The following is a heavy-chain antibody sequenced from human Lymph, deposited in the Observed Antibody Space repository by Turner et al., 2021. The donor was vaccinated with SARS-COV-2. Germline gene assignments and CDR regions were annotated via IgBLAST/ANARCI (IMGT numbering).Heavy chain of an antibody. CDR3: ARDLMEVGGMDV. CDR1: GFTVSYNY. Sequence: EVQLVESGGGLIQPGGSLRLSCAASGFTVSYNYMTWVRQAPGKGLEWVSVIYSGGSTYYADSVKGRFTISRDSSKNTLYLQMNGLRAEDTAVYYCARDLMEVGGMDVWGQGTTVTVSS. J-gene: IGHJ6*02. D-gene: IGHD3-3*01. CDR2: IYSGGST. V-gene: IGHV3-53*01.